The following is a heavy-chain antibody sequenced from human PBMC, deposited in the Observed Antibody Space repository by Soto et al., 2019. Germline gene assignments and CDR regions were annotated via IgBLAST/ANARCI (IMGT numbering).Heavy chain of an antibody. CDR3: ARAGGIVIVPAAMAYYYYMDV. CDR2: INPSADST. CDR1: GYTFTNYY. V-gene: IGHV1-46*03. Sequence: GASVKVSCKSSGYTFTNYYMHWVRQAPGQGLEWMEIINPSADSTIYARKFQGRVTMTRDTSTSTVYMELSSLRSEDTAVYYCARAGGIVIVPAAMAYYYYMDVWGKGTTVTVSS. D-gene: IGHD2-2*01. J-gene: IGHJ6*03.